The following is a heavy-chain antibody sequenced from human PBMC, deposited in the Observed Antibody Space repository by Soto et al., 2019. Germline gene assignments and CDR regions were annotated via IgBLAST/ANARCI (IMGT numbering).Heavy chain of an antibody. D-gene: IGHD6-19*01. J-gene: IGHJ4*02. CDR3: ARDLNYSGYSSGWPDY. V-gene: IGHV3-21*01. CDR2: INCSNSYI. Sequence: GGSLGLSCAASGVTFDDYAMNWVGQAPGKGLEWVSAINCSNSYIYYADSVKGRFTISRDNAKNSLYLQMNSLRAEDTAVYYCARDLNYSGYSSGWPDYWGQGTLVTVSS. CDR1: GVTFDDYA.